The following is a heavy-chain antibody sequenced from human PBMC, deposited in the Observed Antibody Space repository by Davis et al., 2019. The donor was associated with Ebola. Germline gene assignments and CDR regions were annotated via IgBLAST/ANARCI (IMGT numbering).Heavy chain of an antibody. CDR1: GGSSIPYS. J-gene: IGHJ4*02. D-gene: IGHD6-6*01. V-gene: IGHV4-34*01. Sequence: MPSETLSLTCAVYGGSSIPYSWTWIRQPPGKGLAWIGEIDHSGSTNYNPSLKSRVTISVDTSKNQFSLKLSSVTAADTAVYYCARRSNSPFDYWGQGTLVTVSS. CDR2: IDHSGST. CDR3: ARRSNSPFDY.